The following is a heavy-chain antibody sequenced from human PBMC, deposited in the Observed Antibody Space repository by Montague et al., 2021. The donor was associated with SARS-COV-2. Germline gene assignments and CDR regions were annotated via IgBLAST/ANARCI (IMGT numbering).Heavy chain of an antibody. J-gene: IGHJ3*02. CDR3: AGTYYDILTGYYNRGAFDI. D-gene: IGHD3-9*01. V-gene: IGHV4-59*08. CDR2: IYYSGST. CDR1: GGSISSYY. Sequence: SETLSLTCTVSGGSISSYYWSWIWQPPGKGMEWIGYIYYSGSTNYNPYLKSRVTISVDTSKNKFSLKLSSVTAADTAVYYCAGTYYDILTGYYNRGAFDIWGQGTMVTVSS.